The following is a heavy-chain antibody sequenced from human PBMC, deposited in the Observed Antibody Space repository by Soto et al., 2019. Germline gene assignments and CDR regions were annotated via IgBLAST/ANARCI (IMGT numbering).Heavy chain of an antibody. Sequence: SETLSLTCTVSGGSISSSSYYWGWIRQPPGKGLEWIGSISSSGSTYYKPSLKSRVAMSVDTSKNQFSIKLTSVTAADTAVYYCAKDARVGGYWDFDYWGQGTLVTVSS. CDR3: AKDARVGGYWDFDY. J-gene: IGHJ4*01. V-gene: IGHV4-39*02. CDR2: ISSSGST. D-gene: IGHD5-12*01. CDR1: GGSISSSSYY.